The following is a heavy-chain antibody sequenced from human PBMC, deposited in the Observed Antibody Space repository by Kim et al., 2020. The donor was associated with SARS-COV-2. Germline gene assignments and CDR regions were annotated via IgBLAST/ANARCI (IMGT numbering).Heavy chain of an antibody. Sequence: SVKGRFTISRDTSKTTLYLQMNSLRAEDTAVYYCARGEYSSSSGAYYFDYWGQGTLVTVSS. V-gene: IGHV3-53*01. J-gene: IGHJ4*02. D-gene: IGHD6-6*01. CDR3: ARGEYSSSSGAYYFDY.